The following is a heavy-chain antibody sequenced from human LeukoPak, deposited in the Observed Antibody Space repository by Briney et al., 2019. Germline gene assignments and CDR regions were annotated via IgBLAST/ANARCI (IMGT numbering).Heavy chain of an antibody. D-gene: IGHD2/OR15-2a*01. CDR1: GGSISSYY. CDR2: IYTSGNT. Sequence: PSETLSLTCTVSGGSISSYYWSWVRQPAGKGLEWIGRIYTSGNTNYNPSLKGRVTMSVDTSKNQFSLNLSSVTAADTAVYYCARDRWAHSMGPGFDDYWGQGTLVTVSS. CDR3: ARDRWAHSMGPGFDDY. J-gene: IGHJ4*02. V-gene: IGHV4-4*07.